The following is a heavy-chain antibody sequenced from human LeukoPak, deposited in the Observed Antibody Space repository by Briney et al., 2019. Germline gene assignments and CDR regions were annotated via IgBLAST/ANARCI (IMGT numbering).Heavy chain of an antibody. D-gene: IGHD1-26*01. CDR3: GKNRYSGSLSPFDI. V-gene: IGHV3-23*01. Sequence: GGSLRLSCAASGFTVSSYAMSWVRQAPGKGLEWVSAISGSGGSTYYADSVKGRCTISRDKYKNTLYLQMNSLRVEDTAVYYCGKNRYSGSLSPFDIWGQGTMVTVSS. J-gene: IGHJ3*02. CDR2: ISGSGGST. CDR1: GFTVSSYA.